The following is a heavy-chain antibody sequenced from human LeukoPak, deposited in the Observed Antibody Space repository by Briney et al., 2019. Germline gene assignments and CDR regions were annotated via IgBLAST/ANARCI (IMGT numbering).Heavy chain of an antibody. Sequence: SVKVSCKTSGGTFNAHVINWVRQAPGQGLEWMGGIFPLFTTPNYAQSFQGRVTITADKFTNASYMELSSLRSEDTAVYYCARGSPYYGDFDFWGQGSLVTVSS. CDR3: ARGSPYYGDFDF. V-gene: IGHV1-69*06. D-gene: IGHD4-17*01. CDR1: GGTFNAHV. J-gene: IGHJ4*02. CDR2: IFPLFTTP.